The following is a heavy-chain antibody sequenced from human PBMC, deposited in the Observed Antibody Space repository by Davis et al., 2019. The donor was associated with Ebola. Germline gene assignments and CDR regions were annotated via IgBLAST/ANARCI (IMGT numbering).Heavy chain of an antibody. Sequence: GESLKISCAASGFDFSDSYMTWVRQAPGKGLEWISYITSSGSYTNYADSVKGRFTMSRDNAKNSLYLQMNSLRAEDTAVYYCARVPVVPAEDGMDVWGKGTTVTVSS. CDR3: ARVPVVPAEDGMDV. CDR2: ITSSGSYT. CDR1: GFDFSDSY. J-gene: IGHJ6*04. V-gene: IGHV3-11*05. D-gene: IGHD2-2*01.